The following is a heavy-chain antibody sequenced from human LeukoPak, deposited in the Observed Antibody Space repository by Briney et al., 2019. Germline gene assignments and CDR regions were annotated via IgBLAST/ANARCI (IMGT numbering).Heavy chain of an antibody. CDR2: ISGGGGST. CDR1: GFTFSNYA. CDR3: AKSRARREGSSGSIDY. J-gene: IGHJ4*02. V-gene: IGHV3-23*01. D-gene: IGHD3-22*01. Sequence: GGSLRLSGEASGFTFSNYAMSWVRQAPGKGLEWVSAISGGGGSTYYADSVKGRLTISRDISKNTLYLPMNSLRAEDTAVYFCAKSRARREGSSGSIDYWGQGTLVTVSS.